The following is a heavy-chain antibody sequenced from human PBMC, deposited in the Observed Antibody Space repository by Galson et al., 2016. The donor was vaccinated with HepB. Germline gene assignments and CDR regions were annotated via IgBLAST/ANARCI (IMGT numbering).Heavy chain of an antibody. Sequence: QSGAEVKKPGESLTISCKTSGYSFTSFWVGWVRRPPEKGLEWMGILHPGDSDPRYNPAFEGQVTISADTSTTTAYLQWHSLKTSDSATYFCARQSLEDYGATPDYWGQGTLVTVSS. D-gene: IGHD4-17*01. CDR1: GYSFTSFW. J-gene: IGHJ4*02. CDR2: LHPGDSDP. V-gene: IGHV5-51*01. CDR3: ARQSLEDYGATPDY.